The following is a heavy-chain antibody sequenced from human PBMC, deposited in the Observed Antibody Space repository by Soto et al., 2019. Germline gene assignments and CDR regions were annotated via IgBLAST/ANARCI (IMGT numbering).Heavy chain of an antibody. CDR3: AKDLVSGRIDLLFDY. Sequence: PGGSLRLSCAASGFTFSSYAMSWVRQAPGKGLEWVSAISGRGGSTYYADSVKGRFTISRDNSKNTLYLQMNSLRAEDTAVYYCAKDLVSGRIDLLFDYWGQGTLVTVSS. V-gene: IGHV3-23*01. CDR1: GFTFSSYA. J-gene: IGHJ4*02. CDR2: ISGRGGST. D-gene: IGHD1-26*01.